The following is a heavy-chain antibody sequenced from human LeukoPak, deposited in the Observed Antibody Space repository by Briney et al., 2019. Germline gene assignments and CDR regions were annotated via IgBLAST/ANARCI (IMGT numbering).Heavy chain of an antibody. Sequence: GGSLRLSCAASGFTFSGYAMRWVRQAPGKGLEWVSTITGSGGSTYYADSVKGRFTISRDNSKNTLYVQMNSLRAEDKAVYYCAKANMVRGVTLKFDYWGQGTLVTVSS. CDR2: ITGSGGST. J-gene: IGHJ4*02. CDR3: AKANMVRGVTLKFDY. CDR1: GFTFSGYA. V-gene: IGHV3-23*01. D-gene: IGHD3-10*01.